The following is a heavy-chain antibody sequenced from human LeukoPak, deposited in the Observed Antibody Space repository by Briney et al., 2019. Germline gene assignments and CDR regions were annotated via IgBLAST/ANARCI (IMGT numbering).Heavy chain of an antibody. V-gene: IGHV3-53*01. CDR3: AIYDSSGTDAFDI. D-gene: IGHD3-22*01. Sequence: GGSLRLSCAASGFTVSSNYMSWVRQAPGKGLEWVSVIYSGGSTYYADSVKGRFTISRDNSKNTLYLQMNSLRAEDTAVYYCAIYDSSGTDAFDIWGQGTMVTVSS. CDR2: IYSGGST. J-gene: IGHJ3*02. CDR1: GFTVSSNY.